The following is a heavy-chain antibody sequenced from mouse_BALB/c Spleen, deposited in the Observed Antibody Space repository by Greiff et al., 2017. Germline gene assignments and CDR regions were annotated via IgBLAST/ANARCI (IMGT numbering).Heavy chain of an antibody. D-gene: IGHD4-1*01. J-gene: IGHJ4*01. CDR3: ARRTGTSMDY. Sequence: QVHVKQPGAELVKPGASVKLSCKASGYTFTSYWMHWVKQRPGQGLEWIGEIDPSDSYTNYNQKFKGKATLTVDKSSSTAYMQLSSLTSEDSAVYYCARRTGTSMDYWGQGTSVTVSS. CDR2: IDPSDSYT. CDR1: GYTFTSYW. V-gene: IGHV1-69*02.